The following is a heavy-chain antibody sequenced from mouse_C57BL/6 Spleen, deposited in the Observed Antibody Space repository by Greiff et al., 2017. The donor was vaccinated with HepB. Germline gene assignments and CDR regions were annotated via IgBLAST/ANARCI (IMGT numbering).Heavy chain of an antibody. CDR2: IYPRSGNT. D-gene: IGHD4-1*01. CDR3: ARESWDVGFDY. Sequence: VQLVESGAELARPGASVKLSCKASGYTFTSYGISWVKQRTGQGLEWIGEIYPRSGNTYYNEKFKGKATLTADKSSSTAYMELRSLTSEDSAVYFCARESWDVGFDYWGQGTTLTVSS. J-gene: IGHJ2*01. CDR1: GYTFTSYG. V-gene: IGHV1-81*01.